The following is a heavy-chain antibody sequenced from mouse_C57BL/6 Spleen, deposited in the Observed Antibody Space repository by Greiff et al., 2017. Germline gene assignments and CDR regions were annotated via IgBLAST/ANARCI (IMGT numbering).Heavy chain of an antibody. CDR1: GYSFTSYY. CDR2: IYPGSGNT. CDR3: ARVGADGGFAY. J-gene: IGHJ3*01. V-gene: IGHV1-66*01. Sequence: QVQLKESGPELVKPGASVKISCKASGYSFTSYYIHWVKQRPGQGLEWIGWIYPGSGNTKYNEKFKGKATLTADTSSSTAYMQLSSLTSEDSAVYYCARVGADGGFAYWGQGTLVTVSA.